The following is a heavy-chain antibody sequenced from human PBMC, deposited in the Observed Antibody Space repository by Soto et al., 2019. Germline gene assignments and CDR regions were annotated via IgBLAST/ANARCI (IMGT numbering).Heavy chain of an antibody. CDR2: ISGSGTTT. D-gene: IGHD2-2*03. Sequence: PGGSLRLSCAASGFTFSDYYMTWIRQAPGKGLEWVSYISGSGTTTYYVDSVKGRLTISRDNAENTVYLQTNNLRAEDSALYYCARLGYCSSTMCYRFRGYGMDVWGQGTTVTVSS. J-gene: IGHJ6*02. CDR1: GFTFSDYY. CDR3: ARLGYCSSTMCYRFRGYGMDV. V-gene: IGHV3-11*01.